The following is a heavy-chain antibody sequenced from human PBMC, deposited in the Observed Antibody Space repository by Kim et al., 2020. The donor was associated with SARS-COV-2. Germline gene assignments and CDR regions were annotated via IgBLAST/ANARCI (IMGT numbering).Heavy chain of an antibody. V-gene: IGHV3-48*03. CDR3: ARAYYYDSSGYYY. J-gene: IGHJ4*02. Sequence: GGSLRLSCAASGFTFSSYEMNWVRQAPGKGLEWVSYISSSGSTIYYADSVKGRFTISRDNAKNSLYLQMNSLRAEDTAVYYCARAYYYDSSGYYYWGQGTLVTVSS. CDR2: ISSSGSTI. CDR1: GFTFSSYE. D-gene: IGHD3-22*01.